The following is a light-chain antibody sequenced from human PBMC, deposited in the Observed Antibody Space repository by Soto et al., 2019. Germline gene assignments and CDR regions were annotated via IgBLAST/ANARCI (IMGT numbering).Light chain of an antibody. CDR2: EVS. CDR1: SSDVGSYNL. CDR3: CSYAGSSTDV. V-gene: IGLV2-23*02. Sequence: QAVVTQPASVSGSPGQSITISCTGTSSDVGSYNLVSWYQQHPGKAPKLMIYEVSKRPSGVSNRFSGSKSGNTASLTISGLQAEDGADYYCCSYAGSSTDVFGTGTKLTV. J-gene: IGLJ1*01.